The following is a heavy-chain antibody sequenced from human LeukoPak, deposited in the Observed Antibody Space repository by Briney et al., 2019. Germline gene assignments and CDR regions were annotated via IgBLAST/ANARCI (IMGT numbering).Heavy chain of an antibody. CDR1: GGSTSSGNYY. CDR3: ARGGYSHGYQGYYFDY. V-gene: IGHV4-61*02. J-gene: IGHJ4*02. D-gene: IGHD5-18*01. Sequence: SQTLSLTCTVSGGSTSSGNYYWSWIRQPAGKGLEWIGRIFSSGNTNYNPSLKSLVTMSIDTSKNQFSLKLTSVTAADTAVYYCARGGYSHGYQGYYFDYWGQGTLVTVSS. CDR2: IFSSGNT.